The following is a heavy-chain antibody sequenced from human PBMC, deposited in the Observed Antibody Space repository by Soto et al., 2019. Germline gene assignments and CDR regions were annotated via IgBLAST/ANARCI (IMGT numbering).Heavy chain of an antibody. CDR2: ISGSGGST. Sequence: EVQLLESGGGLVQPGGSLRLSCVASGFTFSSYAMSWVRQAPGKGLEWVSAISGSGGSTYYADSVKGRFTISRDNSKNTLYLQMNSLRAEDTAVYYCARGSPRWYDSSGYFDYWGQGTLVTVSS. D-gene: IGHD3-22*01. CDR1: GFTFSSYA. V-gene: IGHV3-23*01. CDR3: ARGSPRWYDSSGYFDY. J-gene: IGHJ4*02.